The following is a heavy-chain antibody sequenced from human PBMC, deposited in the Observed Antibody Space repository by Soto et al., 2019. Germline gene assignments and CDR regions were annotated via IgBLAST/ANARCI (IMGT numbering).Heavy chain of an antibody. V-gene: IGHV4-34*01. J-gene: IGHJ6*02. D-gene: IGHD5-12*01. CDR3: ARESTRYGMDV. CDR2: INHSGST. Sequence: SETLSLTCAVYGGSFSGYYWSWIRQPPGKGLEWIGEINHSGSTSYNPSLKSRVTISVDTSKNRFSLKLSSVTAADTAVYYCARESTRYGMDVWGQGTTVTVSS. CDR1: GGSFSGYY.